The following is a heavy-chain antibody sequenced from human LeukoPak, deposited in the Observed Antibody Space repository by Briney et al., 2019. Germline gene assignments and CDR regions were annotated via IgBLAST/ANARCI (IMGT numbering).Heavy chain of an antibody. CDR1: DYSISSGYY. D-gene: IGHD7-27*01. Sequence: SETLSLTCPVSDYSISSGYYWGWIRQPPGKGLEWIGSIYHSGTTYYNPSLKSRVTISVDTSKNQFSLKLSSVTAADTAVYYCARGSGENYYYYYYMDVWGKGTTVTVSS. CDR2: IYHSGTT. CDR3: ARGSGENYYYYYYMDV. V-gene: IGHV4-38-2*02. J-gene: IGHJ6*03.